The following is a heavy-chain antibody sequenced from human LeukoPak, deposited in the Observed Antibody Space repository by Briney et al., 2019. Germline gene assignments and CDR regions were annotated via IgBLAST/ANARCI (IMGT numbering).Heavy chain of an antibody. Sequence: ASVKVSCKASGYTFTGYYMHWVRQAPGQGLEWMGWINPNSGGTNYAQKFQGRVTMTRDTSTSTAYMELSRLRSDDTAVYYCARGNGGSSYEHYFDYWGQGTLVTVSS. CDR1: GYTFTGYY. D-gene: IGHD6-13*01. J-gene: IGHJ4*02. CDR2: INPNSGGT. V-gene: IGHV1-2*02. CDR3: ARGNGGSSYEHYFDY.